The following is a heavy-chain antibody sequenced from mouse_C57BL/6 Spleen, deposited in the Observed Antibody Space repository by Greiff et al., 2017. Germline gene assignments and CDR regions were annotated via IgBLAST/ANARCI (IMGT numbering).Heavy chain of an antibody. Sequence: VKLQQSGPELVKPGASVKISCKASGYAFSSSWMNWVKQRPGKGLEWIGRIYPGDGDTNYNGKFTGKATLTADKSSSTAYMQLSSLTSEDSAVYFCARTGSSHGWYFDVWGTGTTVTVSS. J-gene: IGHJ1*03. CDR3: ARTGSSHGWYFDV. V-gene: IGHV1-82*01. CDR2: IYPGDGDT. CDR1: GYAFSSSW. D-gene: IGHD1-1*01.